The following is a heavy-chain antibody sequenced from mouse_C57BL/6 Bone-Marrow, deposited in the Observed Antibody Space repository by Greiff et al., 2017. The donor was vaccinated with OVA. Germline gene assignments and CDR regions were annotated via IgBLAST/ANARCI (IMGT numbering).Heavy chain of an antibody. Sequence: VQLQQSGPELVKPGASVKISCKASGYTFTDYYMNWVQQSHGKSLEWIGDINPNNGGTSYNQKFKGKATLTVDKSSSTAYMELRSLTSEDSAVYYCARETGSSYDGGQGTTLTVSS. J-gene: IGHJ2*01. CDR2: INPNNGGT. CDR1: GYTFTDYY. V-gene: IGHV1-26*01. D-gene: IGHD1-1*01. CDR3: ARETGSSYD.